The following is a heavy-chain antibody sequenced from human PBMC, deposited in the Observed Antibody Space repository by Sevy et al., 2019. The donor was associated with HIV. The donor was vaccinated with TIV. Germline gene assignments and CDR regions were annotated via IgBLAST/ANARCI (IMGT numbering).Heavy chain of an antibody. Sequence: GGSLRLSCAASGFTFSVYWMSWVRQAPGKGLEWVAPMKEDGSDKDYVDSVKGRFTISRDNAKNSLYLQMNSLGAEDTAVYYCVRGGVGGYSYRLDCWGQGTLVTVSS. CDR3: VRGGVGGYSYRLDC. CDR1: GFTFSVYW. V-gene: IGHV3-7*01. D-gene: IGHD5-18*01. CDR2: MKEDGSDK. J-gene: IGHJ4*02.